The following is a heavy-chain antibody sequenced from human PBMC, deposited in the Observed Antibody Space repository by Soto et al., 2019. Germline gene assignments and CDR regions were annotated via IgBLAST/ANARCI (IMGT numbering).Heavy chain of an antibody. V-gene: IGHV4-34*01. CDR3: ARDHHQHARGHGEPTIDY. D-gene: IGHD2-2*01. Sequence: SETLSLTCAVYGGSFSGYYWSWIRQPPGKGLEWIGEINHSGSTNYNPSLKSRVTISVDTSKNQFSLKLSSVTAADTAVYYCARDHHQHARGHGEPTIDYWGQGTLVTVSS. CDR2: INHSGST. J-gene: IGHJ4*02. CDR1: GGSFSGYY.